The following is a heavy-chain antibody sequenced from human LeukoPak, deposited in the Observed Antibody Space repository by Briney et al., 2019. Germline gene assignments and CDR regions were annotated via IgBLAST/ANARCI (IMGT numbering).Heavy chain of an antibody. J-gene: IGHJ6*03. V-gene: IGHV3-33*01. CDR3: ARHGVGRVSFYYYMDL. D-gene: IGHD2-15*01. CDR1: GFTFGDYA. CDR2: IWYDGSKE. Sequence: PGGSLRRSCTASGFTFGDYAMSWVRQAPGKGLEWVAVIWYDGSKEYYADSVKGRFTISRDNSKNTLYLQMNSLRVEDTAVYYCARHGVGRVSFYYYMDLWGKGTTVTVSS.